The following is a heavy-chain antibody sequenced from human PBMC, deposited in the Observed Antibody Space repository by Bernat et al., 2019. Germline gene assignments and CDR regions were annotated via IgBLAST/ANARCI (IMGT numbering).Heavy chain of an antibody. CDR1: GFTFSTYG. V-gene: IGHV3-33*01. D-gene: IGHD2-2*01. CDR3: ARGFSRPTQGMDV. Sequence: QVQLVESGGGVVQPGRSLRLSCAASGFTFSTYGMHWVRQAPGKGLEWVSVIWYDGSNKYYGDSVKGRFTISREDAKDSLYLQMNSLRAEETAVYYCARGFSRPTQGMDVWGKGTTVTVSS. J-gene: IGHJ6*04. CDR2: IWYDGSNK.